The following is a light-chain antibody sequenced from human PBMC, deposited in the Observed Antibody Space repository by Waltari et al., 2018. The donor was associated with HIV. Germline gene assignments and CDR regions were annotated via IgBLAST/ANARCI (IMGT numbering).Light chain of an antibody. J-gene: IGLJ2*01. V-gene: IGLV1-40*01. CDR2: KDI. CDR1: NSNIGAGYD. Sequence: QSVLTQPPSVSGAPGQRVTISCTGNNSNIGAGYDVHWYQQLPGTAPKFFISKDISRPSGVPDRVSVSRSGTSASLAITGLQAEDEADYYCQSYDKSLSGSVFGGGTKLTVL. CDR3: QSYDKSLSGSV.